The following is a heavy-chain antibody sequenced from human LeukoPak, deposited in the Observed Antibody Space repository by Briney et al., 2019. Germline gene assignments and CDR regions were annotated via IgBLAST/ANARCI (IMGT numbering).Heavy chain of an antibody. Sequence: GSSVKVSCKASGGTFSDYAVSWVRQAPGQGLEWVGGIIPISGTANYAQKFQDRVRFTTDESTSTASMELFNLRSTDSAVYYCARGAPYCNNTNCIRGFDYWGQGTLVTVSS. CDR3: ARGAPYCNNTNCIRGFDY. D-gene: IGHD2-2*01. J-gene: IGHJ4*02. CDR1: GGTFSDYA. V-gene: IGHV1-69*05. CDR2: IIPISGTA.